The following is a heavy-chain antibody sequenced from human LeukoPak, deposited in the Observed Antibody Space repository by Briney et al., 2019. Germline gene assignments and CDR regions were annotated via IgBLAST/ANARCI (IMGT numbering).Heavy chain of an antibody. CDR3: ARRNPVGYYYGMDV. Sequence: PETLSLTCAVYGGSISSYYWSWIRQPPGKGLEWIGYIYYSGSTNYNPSLKSRVTISVDTSKNQFSLKLSSVTAADTAVYYCARRNPVGYYYGMDVWGQGTTVTVSS. CDR1: GGSISSYY. V-gene: IGHV4-59*08. CDR2: IYYSGST. J-gene: IGHJ6*02. D-gene: IGHD1-26*01.